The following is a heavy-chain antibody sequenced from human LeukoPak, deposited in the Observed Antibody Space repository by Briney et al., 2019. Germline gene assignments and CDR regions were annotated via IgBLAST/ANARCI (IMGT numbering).Heavy chain of an antibody. CDR1: GYTFTGYY. V-gene: IGHV1-2*06. J-gene: IGHJ4*02. Sequence: ASVKVSXKASGYTFTGYYMHWVRQAPGQGLEWMGRINPNSGGTNYAQKFQGRVTMTRDTSISTAYMELSRLRSDDTAVYYCAATVTTSYFDYWGQGTLVTVSS. CDR2: INPNSGGT. D-gene: IGHD4-17*01. CDR3: AATVTTSYFDY.